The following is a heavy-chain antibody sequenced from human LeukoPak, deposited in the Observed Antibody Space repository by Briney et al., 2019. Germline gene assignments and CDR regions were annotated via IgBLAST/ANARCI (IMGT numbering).Heavy chain of an antibody. CDR1: GASVNSYY. D-gene: IGHD1/OR15-1a*01. Sequence: SETLSLTCSVYGASVNSYYWNWIRQSPGKGLEWIGFISHIGSTNYDPSLRNRVTISLDTSKNQVFLNLNSVTAADTAVYYCAGNRNNLGDVNWFDPWGQGTLVTVSS. CDR3: AGNRNNLGDVNWFDP. CDR2: ISHIGST. J-gene: IGHJ5*02. V-gene: IGHV4-59*02.